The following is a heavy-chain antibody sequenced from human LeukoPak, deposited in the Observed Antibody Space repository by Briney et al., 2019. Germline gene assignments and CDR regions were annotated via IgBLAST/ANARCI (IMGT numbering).Heavy chain of an antibody. CDR2: MNPNSGNT. CDR3: AIRRGYCSSTSCSNYYYYMDV. J-gene: IGHJ6*03. V-gene: IGHV1-8*03. CDR1: GYTFTSYG. D-gene: IGHD2-2*01. Sequence: GASVKVSCKASGYTFTSYGINWVRQATGQGLEWMGWMNPNSGNTGYAQKFQGRVTITRNTSISTAYMELSSLRSEDTAVYYCAIRRGYCSSTSCSNYYYYMDVWGKGTTVTASS.